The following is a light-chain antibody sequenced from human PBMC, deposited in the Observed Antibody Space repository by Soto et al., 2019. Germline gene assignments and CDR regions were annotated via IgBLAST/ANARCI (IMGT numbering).Light chain of an antibody. CDR1: QSVSSN. J-gene: IGKJ1*01. Sequence: EIVMTQSPATLSVSPGERATLSCRASQSVSSNLAWYQQKPGQAPRLLIYGASTRATRIPARFSGSGSGTDFTLTISSLQSEDFAVYYCQHYNNWPPWTFGQGTKVEIK. V-gene: IGKV3-15*01. CDR2: GAS. CDR3: QHYNNWPPWT.